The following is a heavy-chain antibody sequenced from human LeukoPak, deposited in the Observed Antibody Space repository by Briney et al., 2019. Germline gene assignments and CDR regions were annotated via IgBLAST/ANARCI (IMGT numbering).Heavy chain of an antibody. Sequence: SVKVSCKASGYTFTGYYMHWVRQAPGQGLEWMGGIIPIFGTANYAQKFQGRVTITADESTSTAYMELSGLRSEDTAVYYCARDWDYDSRRYAFDIWGQGTMVTVSS. J-gene: IGHJ3*02. CDR3: ARDWDYDSRRYAFDI. V-gene: IGHV1-69*13. D-gene: IGHD3-22*01. CDR1: GYTFTGYY. CDR2: IIPIFGTA.